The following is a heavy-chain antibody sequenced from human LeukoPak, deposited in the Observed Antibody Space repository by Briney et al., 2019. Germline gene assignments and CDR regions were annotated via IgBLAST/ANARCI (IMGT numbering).Heavy chain of an antibody. J-gene: IGHJ6*03. CDR2: LYDSGST. Sequence: NPSETLSLTCTVSGGSISSYYWSWIRQPPGKGLEWIGYLYDSGSTNYNPSLKSRVTISLNTSKNQFSLKLSSVTAADTAVYYCAREVVGATPHYYYYYYMDVWGKGTTVTVSS. V-gene: IGHV4-59*01. CDR1: GGSISSYY. D-gene: IGHD1-26*01. CDR3: AREVVGATPHYYYYYYMDV.